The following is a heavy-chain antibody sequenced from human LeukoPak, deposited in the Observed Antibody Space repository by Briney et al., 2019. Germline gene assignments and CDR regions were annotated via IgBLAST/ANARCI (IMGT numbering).Heavy chain of an antibody. D-gene: IGHD3-22*01. CDR2: IKQDGSEK. CDR1: GFTCSSDW. J-gene: IGHJ4*02. V-gene: IGHV3-7*01. Sequence: PGGSLRLSCAAAGFTCSSDWMSWVRQAPGKGLGWVANIKQDGSEKYYVDSVKGRFTISRDNAKNSLYLQMNSLRAEDTAVYYCARDHRAYYYDSSGVFDYWGQGTLVTVSS. CDR3: ARDHRAYYYDSSGVFDY.